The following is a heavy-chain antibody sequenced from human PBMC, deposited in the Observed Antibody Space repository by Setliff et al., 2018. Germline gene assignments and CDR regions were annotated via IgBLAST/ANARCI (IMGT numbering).Heavy chain of an antibody. CDR1: GYTFTSYA. V-gene: IGHV1-3*01. D-gene: IGHD1-7*01. CDR2: INAGNGNT. Sequence: ASVKVSCKASGYTFTSYAMHWVRQAPGQRIEWMGWINAGNGNTKYSQKFQGRVTITRDTSISTAYMELSRLRSDDTAVYYCARGPAGTYAFDSWGQGTMVTVSS. J-gene: IGHJ3*02. CDR3: ARGPAGTYAFDS.